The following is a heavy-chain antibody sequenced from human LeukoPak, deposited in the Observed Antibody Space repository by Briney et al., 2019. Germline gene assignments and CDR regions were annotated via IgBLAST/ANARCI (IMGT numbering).Heavy chain of an antibody. Sequence: SATLSLTCSVIGGSISGNGYLWGWVRQPPGKGLEWIGSIYFTGSPYYNVSLQSRLTMSVDMSKNQFSLRLNSLTAADTAVYYCARRGVGLSSFDPWGQGTLVTVPS. D-gene: IGHD1-26*01. CDR1: GGSISGNGYL. V-gene: IGHV4-39*01. CDR2: IYFTGSP. CDR3: ARRGVGLSSFDP. J-gene: IGHJ5*02.